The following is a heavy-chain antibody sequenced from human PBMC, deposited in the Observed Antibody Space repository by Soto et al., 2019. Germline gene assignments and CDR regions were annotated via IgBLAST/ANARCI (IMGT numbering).Heavy chain of an antibody. J-gene: IGHJ6*02. Sequence: PSETLSLTSTVSGVNISSGGYYWSWIRQHPGKGLEWIGYIYYSGSTYYNPSLKSRVTISVDTSKNQFSLKVTSVTAADTAMYYCARLGGYCSSTSCYGYYGMDVWGQGTTVTVSS. CDR1: GVNISSGGYY. D-gene: IGHD2-2*01. CDR3: ARLGGYCSSTSCYGYYGMDV. V-gene: IGHV4-31*03. CDR2: IYYSGST.